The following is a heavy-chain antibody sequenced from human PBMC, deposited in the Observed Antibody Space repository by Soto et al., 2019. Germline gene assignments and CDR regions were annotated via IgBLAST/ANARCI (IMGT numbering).Heavy chain of an antibody. Sequence: QVQLQESGPGLVKPSETLSLTCTVSGGSISSYYWSWIRQPPGKGLEWIGYIYYSGSTNYNPSLKSRVTISVDTSKNQFSLKLSSVTAADTAVYYCAAENYYDSPTWFDPWGQGTLVTVSS. CDR1: GGSISSYY. V-gene: IGHV4-59*01. D-gene: IGHD3-22*01. CDR3: AAENYYDSPTWFDP. CDR2: IYYSGST. J-gene: IGHJ5*02.